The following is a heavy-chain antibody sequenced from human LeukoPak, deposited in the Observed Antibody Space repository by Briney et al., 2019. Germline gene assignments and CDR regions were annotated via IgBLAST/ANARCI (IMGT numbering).Heavy chain of an antibody. CDR3: ARIAAVTTGNYYYYYMDV. D-gene: IGHD4-17*01. J-gene: IGHJ6*03. V-gene: IGHV4-34*01. Sequence: SETLSLTCAVYGGSFSGYYWSWIRQPPGKGLEWIGEINHSGSTNYNPSLKSRVTISVDTSKNQFPLKLSSVTAADTAVYYCARIAAVTTGNYYYYYMDVWGKGTTVTASS. CDR2: INHSGST. CDR1: GGSFSGYY.